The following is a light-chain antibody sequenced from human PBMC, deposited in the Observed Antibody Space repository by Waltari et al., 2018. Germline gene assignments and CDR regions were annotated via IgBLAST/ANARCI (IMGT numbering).Light chain of an antibody. CDR3: SSYTSSSTSYVV. Sequence: QSALTQPASVSGSPGQSITISCTGTSSDVGGYNYVSWYQQHPGKAPKLMIYDVSKRPSVVSNRFSGSKSGNTASLTISGLQAEDEADYYCSSYTSSSTSYVVFGGGTKLTVL. J-gene: IGLJ2*01. CDR1: SSDVGGYNY. V-gene: IGLV2-14*01. CDR2: DVS.